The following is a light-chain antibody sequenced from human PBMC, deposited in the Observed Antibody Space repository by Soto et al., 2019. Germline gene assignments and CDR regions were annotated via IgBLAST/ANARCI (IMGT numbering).Light chain of an antibody. Sequence: QSALTQPASVSGSPGQSITISCTGTSSDVGGYNYVSWYQQHPGKAPKRMIYDVSSRPSGVSNRFSGSKSGNTASLTISGLQAEDEADYYCTSYTSSSTRGVFGGGTKLTVL. CDR1: SSDVGGYNY. CDR3: TSYTSSSTRGV. J-gene: IGLJ2*01. CDR2: DVS. V-gene: IGLV2-14*03.